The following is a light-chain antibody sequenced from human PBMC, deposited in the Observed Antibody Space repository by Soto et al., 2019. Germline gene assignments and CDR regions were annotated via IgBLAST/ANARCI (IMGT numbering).Light chain of an antibody. CDR3: QQYDELIT. J-gene: IGKJ4*01. CDR1: QDIRKN. CDR2: GAS. Sequence: DIQMTQSPSSLSASVGDRVTITCQASQDIRKNLNWYQQKPGKAPKLLIYGASNLATGVPSRLSGSGSGTDFTLTITSLQPEDLSTYYGQQYDELITFGGGTKVEIK. V-gene: IGKV1-33*01.